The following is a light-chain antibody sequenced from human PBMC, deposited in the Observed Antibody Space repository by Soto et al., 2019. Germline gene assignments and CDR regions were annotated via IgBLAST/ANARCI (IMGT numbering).Light chain of an antibody. CDR1: ESVVSSY. V-gene: IGKV3-20*01. J-gene: IGKJ1*01. CDR3: QQYGSIPWT. CDR2: DAS. Sequence: EIVLTHSQGTRSFSPVETASFSCRSTESVVSSYFAGYQLKPGQAPRLLIYDASSRATGIPDRFSGSGSGTDFTLTISRLEPEDFAVYYCQQYGSIPWTFGQGTTVDIK.